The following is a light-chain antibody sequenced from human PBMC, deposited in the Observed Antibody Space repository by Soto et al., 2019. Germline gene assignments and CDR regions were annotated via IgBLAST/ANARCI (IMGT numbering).Light chain of an antibody. Sequence: LTQSPATLSLSPGERATLSCRASQSVSRYLAWYQQRPGQVPRLLIYEASNRATGIPARFSGSGSGTDFTLTISRLEPEDSAVYYCQHRSSWPPFLFGPGTRLEI. CDR2: EAS. V-gene: IGKV3-11*01. CDR3: QHRSSWPPFL. J-gene: IGKJ3*01. CDR1: QSVSRY.